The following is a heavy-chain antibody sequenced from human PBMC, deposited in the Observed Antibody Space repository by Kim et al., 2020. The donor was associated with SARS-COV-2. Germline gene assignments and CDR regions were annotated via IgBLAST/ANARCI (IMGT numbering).Heavy chain of an antibody. V-gene: IGHV3-48*02. J-gene: IGHJ4*02. Sequence: DSVKGRFTISRDNAKNSLYLQMNSLRDEDTAVYYCAGEGYCSGGSCYLDYWGQGTLVTVSS. CDR3: AGEGYCSGGSCYLDY. D-gene: IGHD2-15*01.